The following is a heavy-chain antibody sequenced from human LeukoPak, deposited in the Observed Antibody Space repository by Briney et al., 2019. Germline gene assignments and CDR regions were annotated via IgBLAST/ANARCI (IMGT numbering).Heavy chain of an antibody. D-gene: IGHD1-1*01. J-gene: IGHJ1*01. CDR3: AKDEGYLSAEYFQH. Sequence: GGSLRLSCAASGFTFSSYEMNWVRQAPGKGLEWVSYISSSGSTIYYADSVKGRFTISRDNAKNSLYLQMNSLRAEDTALYYCAKDEGYLSAEYFQHWGQGTLVTVSS. CDR2: ISSSGSTI. CDR1: GFTFSSYE. V-gene: IGHV3-48*03.